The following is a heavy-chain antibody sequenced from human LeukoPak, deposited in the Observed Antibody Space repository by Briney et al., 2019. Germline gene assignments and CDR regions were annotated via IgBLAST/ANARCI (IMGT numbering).Heavy chain of an antibody. CDR1: GYTLTELS. CDR2: FDPEDGET. J-gene: IGHJ6*02. V-gene: IGHV1-24*01. D-gene: IGHD2-2*02. Sequence: GASVKVSCKVSGYTLTELSMHWVRQAPGKGLEWMGGFDPEDGETIYAQKFQGRVTMTEDTSTDTAYMELSSLRSEDTAVYYCATEYLSPYYYYYGMDVWGQGTTVTVSS. CDR3: ATEYLSPYYYYYGMDV.